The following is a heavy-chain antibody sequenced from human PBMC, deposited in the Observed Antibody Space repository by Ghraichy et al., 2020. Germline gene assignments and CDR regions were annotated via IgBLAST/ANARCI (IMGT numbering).Heavy chain of an antibody. V-gene: IGHV1-18*04. CDR1: GYTFTSYG. J-gene: IGHJ6*02. Sequence: ASVKVSCKASGYTFTSYGISWVRQAPGQGLEWMGWISAYNGNTNYAQKLRGRVTMTTDTSTSTAYMELRSLRSDDTAVYYCARGDCSSTSCYLLGYYGMDVWGQGTTVTVSS. D-gene: IGHD2-2*01. CDR3: ARGDCSSTSCYLLGYYGMDV. CDR2: ISAYNGNT.